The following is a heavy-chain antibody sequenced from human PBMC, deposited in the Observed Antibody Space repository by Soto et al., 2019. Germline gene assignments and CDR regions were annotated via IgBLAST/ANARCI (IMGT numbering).Heavy chain of an antibody. CDR2: IIPILGIA. CDR1: GGTFSSYT. D-gene: IGHD4-17*01. V-gene: IGHV1-69*02. CDR3: ARGDYGDAPLDY. J-gene: IGHJ4*02. Sequence: QVQLVQSGAEVKKPGSSVKVSCKASGGTFSSYTISWVRQAPGQGLEWMGRIIPILGIANYAQKFQGRVTITADKATSTAYMELSSLRSEDTAVYDCARGDYGDAPLDYWGQGTLVTVSS.